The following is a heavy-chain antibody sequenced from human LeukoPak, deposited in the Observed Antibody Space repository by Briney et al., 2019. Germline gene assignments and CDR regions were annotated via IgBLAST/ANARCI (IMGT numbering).Heavy chain of an antibody. V-gene: IGHV4-4*07. Sequence: SETLSLTCTVSGGSISSYYWSWLRQSAGKGLEWIGRIYTSGTTNYNPSLKSRVTMSVDTSKNQFSLKLTSVTAADTAVYYCARNSNWGDAGYYYYMDVWGKGTTVTVSS. CDR2: IYTSGTT. J-gene: IGHJ6*03. D-gene: IGHD7-27*01. CDR1: GGSISSYY. CDR3: ARNSNWGDAGYYYYMDV.